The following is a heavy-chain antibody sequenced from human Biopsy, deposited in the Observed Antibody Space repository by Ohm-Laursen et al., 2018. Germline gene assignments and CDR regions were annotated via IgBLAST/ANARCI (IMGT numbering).Heavy chain of an antibody. D-gene: IGHD3-3*01. CDR2: ISWDGGSE. CDR1: GFTFGDHV. J-gene: IGHJ4*02. Sequence: LRLSCAASGFTFGDHVMHWVRQAPGKGLEWVSGISWDGGSEGYADSVKGRFTISRDNAKNSLFLQMNSLTTEDTALYYCVRGYSSSWSGYLDHWGQGTLVTVSS. CDR3: VRGYSSSWSGYLDH. V-gene: IGHV3-9*01.